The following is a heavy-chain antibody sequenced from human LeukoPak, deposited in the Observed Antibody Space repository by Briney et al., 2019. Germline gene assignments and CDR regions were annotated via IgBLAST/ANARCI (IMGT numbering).Heavy chain of an antibody. V-gene: IGHV2-5*02. CDR2: IYWDDDK. Sequence: SGPTLVKPTQTLTLTCTFSGFSLSTSGVGVGWIRQPPGKALEWLALIYWDDDKRYSPSLKSRLTITKDTSKNQVVLTMTNMDPADTATYYCAHVEIRYSSGRIDCWGQGTLVTVSS. CDR1: GFSLSTSGVG. D-gene: IGHD6-19*01. CDR3: AHVEIRYSSGRIDC. J-gene: IGHJ4*02.